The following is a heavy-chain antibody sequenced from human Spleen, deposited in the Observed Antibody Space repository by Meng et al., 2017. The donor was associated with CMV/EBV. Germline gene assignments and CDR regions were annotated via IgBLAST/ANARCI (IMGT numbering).Heavy chain of an antibody. CDR1: GGSISSGDYY. Sequence: QGELQESRPGLVKPSQTLSLTCTVSGGSISSGDYYWSWIRQPPGKGLEWIGYIYYSGSTYYNPSLKSRVTISVDTSKNQFSLNLNSMTAADTAVYYCASFDHIPRRNYFDYWGQGTLVTVSS. D-gene: IGHD2-21*01. CDR3: ASFDHIPRRNYFDY. J-gene: IGHJ4*02. V-gene: IGHV4-30-4*08. CDR2: IYYSGST.